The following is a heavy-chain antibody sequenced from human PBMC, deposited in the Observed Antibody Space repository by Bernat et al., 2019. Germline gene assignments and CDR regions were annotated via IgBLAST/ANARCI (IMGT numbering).Heavy chain of an antibody. D-gene: IGHD6-13*01. CDR3: ARLTIAAAGAFDY. CDR2: INAGNGNT. CDR1: GYTFTSYA. V-gene: IGHV1-3*01. J-gene: IGHJ4*02. Sequence: QVQLVQSGAEVKKPGASVKVSCKASGYTFTSYAMHWVRQAPGQRLEWMRWINAGNGNTKYSQKFQGRVTITRDTSASTAYMELSSLRSEDTAVYYCARLTIAAAGAFDYWGQGTLVSVSS.